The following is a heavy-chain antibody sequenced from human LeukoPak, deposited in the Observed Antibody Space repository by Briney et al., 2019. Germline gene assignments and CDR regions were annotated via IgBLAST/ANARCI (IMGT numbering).Heavy chain of an antibody. J-gene: IGHJ5*02. CDR3: ARLGEYCSSTSCYPYNWFDP. D-gene: IGHD2-2*01. Sequence: GESLKISCKGSGYSFTSYWIGWVRQLPGKGLEWMGIIYPGDSDTRYSPSFQGQVTISADKSISTAYLQWSSLKASDTAMYYCARLGEYCSSTSCYPYNWFDPWGQGTLVTVSS. V-gene: IGHV5-51*01. CDR2: IYPGDSDT. CDR1: GYSFTSYW.